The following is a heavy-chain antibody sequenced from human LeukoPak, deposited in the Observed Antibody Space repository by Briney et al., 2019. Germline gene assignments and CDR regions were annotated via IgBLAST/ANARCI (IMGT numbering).Heavy chain of an antibody. J-gene: IGHJ6*03. D-gene: IGHD5-18*01. Sequence: GGSLRLSCAASGFTFSSYGMSWVRQAPGKGLEWVANIKQDGSEIYYLDSVKGRFTISRDNAKNSLYLQMNSLRAEDTAVYYCARVGYSTAYYYYYYMDVWGKGTTVTVSS. CDR1: GFTFSSYG. V-gene: IGHV3-7*01. CDR2: IKQDGSEI. CDR3: ARVGYSTAYYYYYYMDV.